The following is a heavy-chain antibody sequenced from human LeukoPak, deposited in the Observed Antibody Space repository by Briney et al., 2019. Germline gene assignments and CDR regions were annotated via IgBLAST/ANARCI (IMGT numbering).Heavy chain of an antibody. D-gene: IGHD1-26*01. J-gene: IGHJ3*02. Sequence: GGSLRLSCAASGFTFSSFWTHWVRQAPGKGLVWVSHVHKDGISTTYTDSVKGRFTISRDNAKNTVDLQMNSLRAEDTGVYYCARGGSGCFDIWGQGTMVTVSS. V-gene: IGHV3-74*03. CDR1: GFTFSSFW. CDR3: ARGGSGCFDI. CDR2: VHKDGIST.